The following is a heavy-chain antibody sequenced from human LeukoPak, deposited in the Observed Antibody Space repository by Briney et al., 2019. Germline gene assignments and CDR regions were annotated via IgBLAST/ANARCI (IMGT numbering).Heavy chain of an antibody. D-gene: IGHD3-9*01. V-gene: IGHV4-59*01. Sequence: SETLSLTCTVSGGSISSYHWSWIRQPPGKGLEWIGYIYYSGSTNYNPSFKSRVTISVDTSKNQFSLKLSSVTAADTAVYCCARSGLTGNGMDVWGQGTTVTVSS. CDR3: ARSGLTGNGMDV. J-gene: IGHJ6*02. CDR1: GGSISSYH. CDR2: IYYSGST.